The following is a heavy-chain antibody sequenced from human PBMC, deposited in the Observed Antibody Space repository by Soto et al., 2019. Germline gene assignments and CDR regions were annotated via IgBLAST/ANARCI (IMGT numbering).Heavy chain of an antibody. CDR2: ISGSGGST. CDR3: AKARALWFGELLPNYFDY. Sequence: PGGSLRLSCAASGFTFSSYAMSWVRQAPGKGLEWASAISGSGGSTYYADSVKGRFTISRDNSKNTLYLQMNSLRAEDTAVYYCAKARALWFGELLPNYFDYWGQGTLVTVSS. J-gene: IGHJ4*02. CDR1: GFTFSSYA. V-gene: IGHV3-23*01. D-gene: IGHD3-10*01.